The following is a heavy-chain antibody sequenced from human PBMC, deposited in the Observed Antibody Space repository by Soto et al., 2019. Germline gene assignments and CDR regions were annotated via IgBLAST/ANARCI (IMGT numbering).Heavy chain of an antibody. D-gene: IGHD4-4*01. V-gene: IGHV3-66*01. CDR1: GFTVSSNY. CDR3: ARDRAPTEEAFDI. CDR2: IYSGGST. Sequence: GGSLRLSCAASGFTVSSNYMSWVRQAPGKGLEWVSVIYSGGSTYYADSVKGRFTISRDNSKNTLYLQMNSLRAEDTAVYYCARDRAPTEEAFDIWGQGTMVTVSS. J-gene: IGHJ3*02.